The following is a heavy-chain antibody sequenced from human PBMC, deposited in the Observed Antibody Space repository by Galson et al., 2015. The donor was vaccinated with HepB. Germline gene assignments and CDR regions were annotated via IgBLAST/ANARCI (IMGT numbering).Heavy chain of an antibody. CDR2: IKQDGIVK. CDR3: ARDGYESGSHDY. CDR1: GFTFSSYW. Sequence: SLRLSCAASGFTFSSYWMSWVRQAPGKGLEWVANIKQDGIVKNYVDSVKGRFTISRDNARNSLFLQMDSLRAEDTALYYCARDGYESGSHDYWGQGTLVTVSS. D-gene: IGHD3-10*01. J-gene: IGHJ4*02. V-gene: IGHV3-7*03.